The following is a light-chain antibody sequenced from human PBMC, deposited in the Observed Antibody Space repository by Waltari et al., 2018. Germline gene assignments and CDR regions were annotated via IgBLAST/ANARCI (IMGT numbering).Light chain of an antibody. Sequence: DIVLTQSPATLSLSPGERATLSCRASQSVNNYLAWYQQKPGQAPRLIIYGASNRATGIPARFSGSGSGTDFTLTISTLEPEDFAVYYCQQRRNWPLTFGGGTKVEIK. V-gene: IGKV3-11*01. CDR1: QSVNNY. CDR2: GAS. J-gene: IGKJ4*01. CDR3: QQRRNWPLT.